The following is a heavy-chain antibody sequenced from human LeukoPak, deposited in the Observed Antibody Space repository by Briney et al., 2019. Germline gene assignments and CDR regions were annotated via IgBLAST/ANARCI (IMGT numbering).Heavy chain of an antibody. CDR3: ARSPYDSSGLI. Sequence: TGGSLRLSCAASGFTVSSNYMSWVRQAPGEGLEWVSVIYSGGSTYYADSVKGRFTISRDNSKNTLYLQMNSLRAEDTAVYYCARSPYDSSGLIWGQGTMVTVSS. D-gene: IGHD3-22*01. J-gene: IGHJ3*02. CDR1: GFTVSSNY. V-gene: IGHV3-66*01. CDR2: IYSGGST.